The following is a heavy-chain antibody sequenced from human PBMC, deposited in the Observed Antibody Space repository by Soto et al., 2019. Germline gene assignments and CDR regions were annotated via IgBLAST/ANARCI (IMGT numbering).Heavy chain of an antibody. CDR1: GFTFSNYA. Sequence: PGGSLRLSCAASGFTFSNYAMSWVRQAPGKGLGWVSAISGSGGSTFYADSVRGRFTMSRDNSKKTVYLQMKSLRAEDTAVYHCAKGSRDYGDYYFDYWGQGALVTVPQ. CDR3: AKGSRDYGDYYFDY. V-gene: IGHV3-23*01. CDR2: ISGSGGST. D-gene: IGHD4-17*01. J-gene: IGHJ4*02.